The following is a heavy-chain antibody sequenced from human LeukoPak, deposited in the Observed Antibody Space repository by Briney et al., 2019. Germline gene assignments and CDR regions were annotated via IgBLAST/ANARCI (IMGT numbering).Heavy chain of an antibody. V-gene: IGHV3-30*04. CDR3: ARSPERLGQGYLDS. CDR2: ISYHGSNK. Sequence: GGSLRLSCAASGFTFSSYSMHWVRQAPGKGLEWLTLISYHGSNKEYTDSVKGRFTISGDNSKNTLFLQMNSLRTEDTAIYFCARSPERLGQGYLDSWGQGTLVTVSS. J-gene: IGHJ4*02. CDR1: GFTFSSYS. D-gene: IGHD3/OR15-3a*01.